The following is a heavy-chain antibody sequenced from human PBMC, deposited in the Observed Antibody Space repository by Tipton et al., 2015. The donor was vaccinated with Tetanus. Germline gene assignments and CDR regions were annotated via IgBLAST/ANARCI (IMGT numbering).Heavy chain of an antibody. CDR3: ARTSGYLYSNH. D-gene: IGHD3-3*01. J-gene: IGHJ1*01. V-gene: IGHV4-34*01. CDR1: GGSFSGYY. CDR2: INHSGST. Sequence: TLSLTCAVYGGSFSGYYWSWIRQPPGKGLEWIGEINHSGSTNYNPSLKRRVTISVDTSKNQLSLKLSSVTSADTAVYYCARTSGYLYSNHWGQGTLVTVSS.